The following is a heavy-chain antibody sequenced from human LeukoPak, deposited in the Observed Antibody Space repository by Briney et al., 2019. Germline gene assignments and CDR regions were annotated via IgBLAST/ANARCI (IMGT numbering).Heavy chain of an antibody. D-gene: IGHD4-23*01. CDR3: ARDGVEYGGNSDFDY. CDR2: IIPILGIA. Sequence: SVKVSCKASGGTFSSYTISWVRQAPGQGLEWMGRIIPILGIANYAQKFQGRVTITADKSTSTAYMELSSLRSEDTAVYYCARDGVEYGGNSDFDYWGQGTLVTVSS. CDR1: GGTFSSYT. V-gene: IGHV1-69*04. J-gene: IGHJ4*02.